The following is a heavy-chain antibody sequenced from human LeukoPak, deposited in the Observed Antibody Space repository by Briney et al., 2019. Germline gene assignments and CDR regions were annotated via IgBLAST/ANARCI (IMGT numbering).Heavy chain of an antibody. Sequence: ASVKVSCTASGYTFTGYYMHWVRQAPGQGLEWMGWINPNSGGTNYAQKFQGRVTMTRDTSISTAYMELSRLRSDDTAVYYCALGGDIVVVPAASPFDYWGQGTLVTVSS. CDR3: ALGGDIVVVPAASPFDY. CDR2: INPNSGGT. CDR1: GYTFTGYY. D-gene: IGHD2-2*01. V-gene: IGHV1-2*02. J-gene: IGHJ4*02.